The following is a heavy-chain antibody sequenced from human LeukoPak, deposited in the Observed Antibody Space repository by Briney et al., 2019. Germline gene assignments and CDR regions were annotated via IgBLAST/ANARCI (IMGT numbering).Heavy chain of an antibody. CDR1: GFTFISYG. Sequence: GVSLRLSCSAAGFTFISYGMRCVRQAPGKWLEWGAVIWYDGSNKYYADSVKGRFTISRDNSKNTLYLQMNSLRAEDTAVYYCARDGSSGWYWVDYWGQGTLVTVSS. CDR3: ARDGSSGWYWVDY. V-gene: IGHV3-33*01. J-gene: IGHJ4*02. D-gene: IGHD6-19*01. CDR2: IWYDGSNK.